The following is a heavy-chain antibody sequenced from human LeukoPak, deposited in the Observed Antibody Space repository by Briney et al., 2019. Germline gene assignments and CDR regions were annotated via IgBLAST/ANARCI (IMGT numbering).Heavy chain of an antibody. V-gene: IGHV3-30-3*01. CDR3: ARPRQYDFWSGYHPGYYFDY. Sequence: GGSLRLSCAVIGFTVSSNYMNWVRQAPGKGLEWVAVISYDGSNKYYADSVKGRFTISRDNSKNTLYLQMNSLRAEDTAVYYCARPRQYDFWSGYHPGYYFDYWGQGTLVTVSS. CDR1: GFTVSSNY. J-gene: IGHJ4*02. D-gene: IGHD3-3*01. CDR2: ISYDGSNK.